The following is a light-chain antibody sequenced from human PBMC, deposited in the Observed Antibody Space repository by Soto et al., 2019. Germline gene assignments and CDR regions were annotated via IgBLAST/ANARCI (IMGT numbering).Light chain of an antibody. CDR3: QQYSSYSRT. Sequence: DLQMTQSPYTLSASVGDRVTITCRASQGISTWLAWYQQKPGTAPKLLIYDASSLESGVPSRFSGSGSGTEFTLTISSLQPDDYATYYCQQYSSYSRTFGQGTKVEIK. CDR2: DAS. CDR1: QGISTW. V-gene: IGKV1-5*01. J-gene: IGKJ1*01.